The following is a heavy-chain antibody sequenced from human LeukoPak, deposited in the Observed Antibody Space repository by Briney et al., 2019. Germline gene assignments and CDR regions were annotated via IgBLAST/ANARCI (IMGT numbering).Heavy chain of an antibody. Sequence: GRSLRLSCAASGFTFSSYSMNWVRQAPGKGLEWISYISSASNTIYYADSVKGRFTISRDNAKSSVYLQMNSLRAEDTAMYYCARDGWFGDYNWFDPWGQGTLVTVSS. J-gene: IGHJ5*02. V-gene: IGHV3-48*01. D-gene: IGHD3-10*01. CDR2: ISSASNTI. CDR1: GFTFSSYS. CDR3: ARDGWFGDYNWFDP.